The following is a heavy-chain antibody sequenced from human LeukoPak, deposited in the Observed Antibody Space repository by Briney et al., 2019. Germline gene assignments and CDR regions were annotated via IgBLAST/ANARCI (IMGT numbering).Heavy chain of an antibody. V-gene: IGHV4-4*07. D-gene: IGHD3-22*01. Sequence: SETLSLTCTVSGGSISVYYWSWIRQPAGKGLEWIGRIYTSGSTNYNPSLKSRVTMSVDTSKNQFSLKLSSVTAADTAVYYCAREDSSGYYYLVSYWGQGTLVTVSS. CDR3: AREDSSGYYYLVSY. J-gene: IGHJ4*02. CDR2: IYTSGST. CDR1: GGSISVYY.